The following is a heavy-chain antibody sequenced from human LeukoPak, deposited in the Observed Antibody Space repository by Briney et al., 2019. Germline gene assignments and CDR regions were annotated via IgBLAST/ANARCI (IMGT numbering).Heavy chain of an antibody. V-gene: IGHV4-39*07. CDR2: MYYDGST. J-gene: IGHJ4*02. CDR3: ARELSGSYDY. Sequence: PSETLSLTRSVSGGSISSSRYYWGWIRQPPGKGLEWIGSMYYDGSTYYNPSLKSRVSMSVDTSKNQFSLKLPSVTAADTAVYYCARELSGSYDYWGQGTLVTVSS. D-gene: IGHD1-26*01. CDR1: GGSISSSRYY.